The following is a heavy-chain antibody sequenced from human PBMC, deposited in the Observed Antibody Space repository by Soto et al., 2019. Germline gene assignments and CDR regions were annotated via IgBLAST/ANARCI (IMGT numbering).Heavy chain of an antibody. CDR2: IYPGDSDT. D-gene: IGHD2-2*01. CDR3: ARHSLLDCRSSSCYGPVFDY. J-gene: IGHJ4*02. V-gene: IGHV5-51*01. Sequence: EVQLVQSGAEVKKPGESLKISCKGSGNSFSTYWIGWVRQMPGKGLEWMGIIYPGDSDTRYSPSFQGQVTISADKSISTAYLQWSSLKASDTAMYYCARHSLLDCRSSSCYGPVFDYWGQGTLVTVSS. CDR1: GNSFSTYW.